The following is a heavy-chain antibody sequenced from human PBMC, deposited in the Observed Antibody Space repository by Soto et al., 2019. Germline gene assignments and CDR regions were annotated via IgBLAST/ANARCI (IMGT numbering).Heavy chain of an antibody. CDR1: GGTFSSYT. D-gene: IGHD2-2*02. CDR2: IIPILGIA. V-gene: IGHV1-69*02. J-gene: IGHJ6*03. CDR3: ARGKLLGYCSSTSCYNPYMDV. Sequence: QVQLVQSGAEVKKPGSSVKVSCKASGGTFSSYTISWVRQGPGQGLEWMGRIIPILGIANYAQKFQGRVTITADKSTSTAYMELSSLRSEDSAVYYCARGKLLGYCSSTSCYNPYMDVWGKGTTVTVSS.